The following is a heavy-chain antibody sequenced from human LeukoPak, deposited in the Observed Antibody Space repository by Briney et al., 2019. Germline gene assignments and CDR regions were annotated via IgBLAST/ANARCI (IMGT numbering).Heavy chain of an antibody. J-gene: IGHJ4*02. D-gene: IGHD6-6*01. CDR3: ARRGIAARLKWNY. V-gene: IGHV4-34*01. CDR2: INHSGST. CDR1: GGSFSGYY. Sequence: SETLSLTCAVYGGSFSGYYWSWIRQPPGKGLEWIGEINHSGSTNYNPSLKSRVTISVDTSKNQFSLKLSSVTAADTAVYYCARRGIAARLKWNYWGQGTLVTVSS.